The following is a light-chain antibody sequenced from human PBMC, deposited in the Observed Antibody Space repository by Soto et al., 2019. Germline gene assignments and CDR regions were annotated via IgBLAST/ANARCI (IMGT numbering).Light chain of an antibody. CDR2: SNN. J-gene: IGLJ3*02. V-gene: IGLV1-47*02. CDR3: AAWDDSLSVYWV. CDR1: SSNIGSNY. Sequence: QSVLTQPPSASGTPGQRVTISCSGSSSNIGSNYVYWYQQLPGTAPKLLIYSNNQRPSGVPDRFSGSKSGTSASLAISGLRSEDEADYYCAAWDDSLSVYWVFGGGTTVTVL.